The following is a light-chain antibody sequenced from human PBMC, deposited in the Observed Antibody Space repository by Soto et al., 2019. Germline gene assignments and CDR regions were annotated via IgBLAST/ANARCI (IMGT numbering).Light chain of an antibody. V-gene: IGLV1-40*01. CDR2: GNS. Sequence: QSALTQPPSVPGAPGQRVTISCTGSSSNSGAGYDVHWYQQLPGTAPKLLIYGNSNRPSGVPDRFSGSKSGTSASLAITGLHAEDEADYYCQSYDSSLSGSYVFGTGTKVTVL. J-gene: IGLJ1*01. CDR3: QSYDSSLSGSYV. CDR1: SSNSGAGYD.